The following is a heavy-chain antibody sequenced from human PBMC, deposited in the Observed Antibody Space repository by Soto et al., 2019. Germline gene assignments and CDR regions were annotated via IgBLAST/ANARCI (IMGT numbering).Heavy chain of an antibody. D-gene: IGHD6-13*01. CDR2: IDPSDSYI. CDR3: ARLPLAAAYSDANT. CDR1: GYRFISYW. Sequence: PGESLKISCKCSGYRFISYWIGWVRQMPGKGLVWMGRIDPSDSYINYSPSFQGHVTISADKSISTAYLQWSSLKASDTAMYYCARLPLAAAYSDANTWGQGTLVTVSS. V-gene: IGHV5-10-1*01. J-gene: IGHJ5*02.